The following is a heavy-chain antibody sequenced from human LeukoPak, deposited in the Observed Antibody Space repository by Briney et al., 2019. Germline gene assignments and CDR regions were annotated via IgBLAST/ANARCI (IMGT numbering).Heavy chain of an antibody. V-gene: IGHV3-23*01. D-gene: IGHD2-15*01. Sequence: GSLRLSCAASGFIFNKHAMSWVRQAPGKGLEWVSAISNNGGYTYYADSVQGRFTISRDNSKSTLCLQMNSLRAEDTAVYYCAKQLGYCSDGSCYFPYWGQGTLVTVSS. CDR2: ISNNGGYT. J-gene: IGHJ4*02. CDR1: GFIFNKHA. CDR3: AKQLGYCSDGSCYFPY.